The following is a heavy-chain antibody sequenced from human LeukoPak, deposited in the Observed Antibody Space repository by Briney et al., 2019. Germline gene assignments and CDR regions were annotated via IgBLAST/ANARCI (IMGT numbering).Heavy chain of an antibody. D-gene: IGHD4-17*01. Sequence: GGSLRLSCVGSGFIFSNAWMNWVRQAPGKGLEWLSYINYNGESIYYADSVKGRFTVSRDNARGSLSLQMNSLRGEDTAVYYCARRATVTYHGMDVWGQGATVTVSS. CDR3: ARRATVTYHGMDV. V-gene: IGHV3-48*03. J-gene: IGHJ6*02. CDR1: GFIFSNAW. CDR2: INYNGESI.